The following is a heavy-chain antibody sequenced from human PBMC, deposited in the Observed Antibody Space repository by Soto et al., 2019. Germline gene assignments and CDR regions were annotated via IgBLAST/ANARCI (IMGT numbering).Heavy chain of an antibody. D-gene: IGHD1-26*01. CDR1: DGSIRSSSYY. Sequence: QLQLQESGPGLVKPSETLALTCTVSDGSIRSSSYYWGWIRQPPGKGLEWIGSIYYSGSTYYNPSLKSRVTISVDTSKNQFSLKLSSVTAADTAVYYCAKGSYSGRYSDFDYWGQGTLVTVSS. CDR3: AKGSYSGRYSDFDY. CDR2: IYYSGST. J-gene: IGHJ4*02. V-gene: IGHV4-39*01.